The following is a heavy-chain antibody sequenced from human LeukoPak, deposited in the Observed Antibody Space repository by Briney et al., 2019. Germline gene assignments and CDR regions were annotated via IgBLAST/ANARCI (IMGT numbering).Heavy chain of an antibody. CDR2: LGGGSGNT. CDR3: ARWYSSGWYSGY. D-gene: IGHD6-19*01. J-gene: IGHJ4*02. CDR1: GFTFTSYA. V-gene: IGHV3-23*01. Sequence: GGSLRLSCATSGFTFTSYAVSWVRQAPGKGLEWISTLGGGSGNTHYADSVKGRFTISRDNAKNTVYLQMNSLRAEDTAVYYCARWYSSGWYSGYWGQGTLVTVSS.